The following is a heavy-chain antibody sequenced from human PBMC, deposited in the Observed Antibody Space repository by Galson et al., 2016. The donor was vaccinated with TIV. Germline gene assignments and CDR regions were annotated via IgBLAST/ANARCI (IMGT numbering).Heavy chain of an antibody. CDR3: TRDSYGDYAYIDY. CDR2: ISSGGNT. J-gene: IGHJ4*01. D-gene: IGHD4-17*01. V-gene: IGHV3-66*02. CDR1: RFSVTRKY. Sequence: SLRLQCESARFSVTRKYPPWVEQTPRKRRKGISLISSGGNTYYADSVKGRFTISRDNSKNTLYLQMNSLRPEDTAVYYCTRDSYGDYAYIDYWG.